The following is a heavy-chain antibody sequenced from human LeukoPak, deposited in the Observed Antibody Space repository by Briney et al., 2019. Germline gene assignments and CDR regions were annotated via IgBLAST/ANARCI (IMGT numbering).Heavy chain of an antibody. D-gene: IGHD4-23*01. CDR2: ISGSGGST. J-gene: IGHJ4*02. CDR1: GFTFSTYS. V-gene: IGHV3-23*01. Sequence: GGSLRLSCAASGFTFSTYSMNWVRQAPGKGLEWVSAISGSGGSTYYADSVKGRFTISRDNSKNTLYLQMNSLRAEDTAVYYCARDDGIGGPFDYWGQGTLVTVSS. CDR3: ARDDGIGGPFDY.